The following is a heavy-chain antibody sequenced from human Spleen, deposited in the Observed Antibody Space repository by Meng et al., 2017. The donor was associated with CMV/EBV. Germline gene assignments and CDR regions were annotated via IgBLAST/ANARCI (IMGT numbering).Heavy chain of an antibody. V-gene: IGHV1-18*03. D-gene: IGHD4-17*01. CDR3: ARAGAAVTTNFDF. CDR1: GSKFDIYG. J-gene: IGHJ4*02. Sequence: QIQLVQSGSELRRPGGSVKVTCKASGSKFDIYGITWVRQAPGQGLEWVGWVGAENGETNYGQKFQGRVTVTADTFTKTAYMEMRSLRSDDLAIYYCARAGAAVTTNFDFWGQGTLVTVSS. CDR2: VGAENGET.